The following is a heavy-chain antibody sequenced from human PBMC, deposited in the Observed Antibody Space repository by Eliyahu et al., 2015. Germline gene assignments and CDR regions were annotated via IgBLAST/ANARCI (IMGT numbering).Heavy chain of an antibody. Sequence: QVQLQESGPGLVKPSETLSLTCTXPGXXISSXYXSWIRQPPGKGLEWIGYIYXSGSTNYNPSXKSRVTISVDTSKNQFSLKLSSVTAADTAVYYCARGYSGYDWGYYYYYYMDVWGKGTTVTVSS. CDR1: GXXISSXY. CDR3: ARGYSGYDWGYYYYYYMDV. D-gene: IGHD5-12*01. J-gene: IGHJ6*03. CDR2: IYXSGST. V-gene: IGHV4-59*01.